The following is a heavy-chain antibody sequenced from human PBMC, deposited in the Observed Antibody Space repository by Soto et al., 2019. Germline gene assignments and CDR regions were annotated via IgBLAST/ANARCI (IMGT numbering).Heavy chain of an antibody. D-gene: IGHD6-13*01. CDR3: ARDFRSAEPFYYYYYGMDV. J-gene: IGHJ6*02. Sequence: SVKVSCKASGGTFSSYAISWVRQAPGQGLEWMGGIIPTFGTANYAQKFQGRVTITADESTSTAYMELSSLRSEDTAVYYCARDFRSAEPFYYYYYGMDVWGQGTTVTVSS. CDR2: IIPTFGTA. CDR1: GGTFSSYA. V-gene: IGHV1-69*13.